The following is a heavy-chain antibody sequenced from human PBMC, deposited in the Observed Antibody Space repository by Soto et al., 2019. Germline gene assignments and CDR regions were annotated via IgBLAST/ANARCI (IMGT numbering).Heavy chain of an antibody. Sequence: ASVKVSCKASGFTFTSSAMQWVRQARGQRLEWIGWIVVGSGNTNYAQKFQERVTITRDMSTSTAYMELSSLRSEDTAVYYCAAGGAVANYYYYGMDGWGQGTTVTVSS. CDR3: AAGGAVANYYYYGMDG. V-gene: IGHV1-58*02. J-gene: IGHJ6*02. CDR2: IVVGSGNT. D-gene: IGHD6-19*01. CDR1: GFTFTSSA.